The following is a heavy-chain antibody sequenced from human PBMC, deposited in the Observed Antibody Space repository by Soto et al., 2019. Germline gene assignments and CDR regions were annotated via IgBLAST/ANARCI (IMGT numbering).Heavy chain of an antibody. CDR2: ISYDGSNK. V-gene: IGHV3-30-3*01. D-gene: IGHD3-9*01. Sequence: GGSLRLSCAASGFTFSSYAMHWVRQAPGKGLEWVAVISYDGSNKYYADSVKGRFTISRDNSKNTLYLQMNSLRAEDTAVYYCARSDDILTGYYTGYFDYWGQGTLVTVSS. CDR1: GFTFSSYA. J-gene: IGHJ4*02. CDR3: ARSDDILTGYYTGYFDY.